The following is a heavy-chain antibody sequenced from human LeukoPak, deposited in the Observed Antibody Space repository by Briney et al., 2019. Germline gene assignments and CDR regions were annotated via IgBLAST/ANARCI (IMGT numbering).Heavy chain of an antibody. CDR2: ISGSGSST. CDR3: AKDCSGGSCYLDY. Sequence: PGGSLRLSCAASGFTFSSSAMSWVRQPPGKGLEWVSAISGSGSSTTYADSVKGRFTISRDNSKNTLYLQMNSLRAEDTAVYYCAKDCSGGSCYLDYWGQGTLVTVSS. CDR1: GFTFSSSA. D-gene: IGHD2-15*01. V-gene: IGHV3-23*01. J-gene: IGHJ4*02.